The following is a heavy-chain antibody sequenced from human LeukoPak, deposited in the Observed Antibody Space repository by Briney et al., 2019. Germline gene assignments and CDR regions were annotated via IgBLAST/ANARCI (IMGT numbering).Heavy chain of an antibody. Sequence: SETLSLTCTVSGGSISSSSFSWVWIRQPPGKGLQWIGNIHYSGSSYYNPSLKSRLTLSKDTSKNHFSLTLSSVTAADTAVYYCARAHGSGGDYFDYWGQGTLVTVSS. CDR1: GGSISSSSFS. J-gene: IGHJ4*02. CDR2: IHYSGSS. CDR3: ARAHGSGGDYFDY. D-gene: IGHD5-12*01. V-gene: IGHV4-39*07.